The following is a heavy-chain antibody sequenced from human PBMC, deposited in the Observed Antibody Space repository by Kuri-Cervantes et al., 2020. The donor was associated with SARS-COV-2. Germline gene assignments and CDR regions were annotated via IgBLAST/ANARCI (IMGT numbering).Heavy chain of an antibody. CDR3: AREVTIFGAVSRGFDS. V-gene: IGHV3-48*01. CDR1: GFTFSSYS. J-gene: IGHJ5*01. CDR2: ISSSSSTI. D-gene: IGHD3-3*01. Sequence: GESLKISCAASGFTFSSYSMNWVRQAPGKGLEWVSYISSSSSTIYYADSVKGRFTISRENAKNSLYLQMNSLRAEDTAVYYCAREVTIFGAVSRGFDSWGQGTLVTVSS.